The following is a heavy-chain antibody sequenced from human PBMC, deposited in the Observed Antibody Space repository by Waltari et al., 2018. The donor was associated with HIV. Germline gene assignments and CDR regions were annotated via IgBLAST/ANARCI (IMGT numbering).Heavy chain of an antibody. CDR3: ARDKRSGWLGENDY. CDR1: GGSISSSSYY. Sequence: QLQLQESGPGLVKPSETLSLTCTVSGGSISSSSYYWGWIRQPPGKGLEWIGSIYYSGSTYYNPSLKSRVTISVDTSKNQFSLKLSSVTAADTAVYYCARDKRSGWLGENDYWGQGTLVTVSS. CDR2: IYYSGST. V-gene: IGHV4-39*07. J-gene: IGHJ4*02. D-gene: IGHD6-19*01.